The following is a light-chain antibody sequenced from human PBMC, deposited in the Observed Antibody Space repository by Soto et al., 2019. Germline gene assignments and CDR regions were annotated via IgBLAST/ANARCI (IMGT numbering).Light chain of an antibody. V-gene: IGLV1-44*01. CDR1: SSNIGINA. CDR3: AAWDDSLNGLV. Sequence: QSVLTQPPSASVTPGQRVTISCSGSSSNIGINAVNWYQQLPGTAPKLVIYDNNQRPSGVPDRFSGSKSGISASLAISGLQSEDEADYSCAAWDDSLNGLVFGTGTKLTVL. CDR2: DNN. J-gene: IGLJ1*01.